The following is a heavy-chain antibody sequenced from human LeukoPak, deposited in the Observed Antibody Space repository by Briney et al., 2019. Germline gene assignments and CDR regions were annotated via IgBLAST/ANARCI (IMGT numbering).Heavy chain of an antibody. CDR3: AKDSSYYGSGSYYNSDY. CDR2: INPKSGAT. D-gene: IGHD3-10*01. CDR1: VYTFNDNY. Sequence: ASVTVSFKASVYTFNDNYIHWVRQAPGQGLEWMGWINPKSGATSYAQKFQGRVTMTRDTSITTAYMELNSLTSDDTAVFYCAKDSSYYGSGSYYNSDYWGQGTLVTVSS. J-gene: IGHJ4*02. V-gene: IGHV1-2*02.